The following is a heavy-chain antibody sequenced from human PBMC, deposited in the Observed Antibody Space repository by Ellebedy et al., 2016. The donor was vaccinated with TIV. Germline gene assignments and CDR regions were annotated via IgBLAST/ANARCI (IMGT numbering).Heavy chain of an antibody. V-gene: IGHV4-39*07. J-gene: IGHJ5*02. CDR3: ARGPVGAIDP. CDR2: IYYSGST. Sequence: SETLSLXXTVSGGSISSSSYYWGWIRQPPGKGLEWIGSIYYSGSTYYNPSLKSRVTISVDTSKNQFSLKLSSVTAADTAVYYCARGPVGAIDPWGQGTLVTVSS. CDR1: GGSISSSSYY. D-gene: IGHD1-26*01.